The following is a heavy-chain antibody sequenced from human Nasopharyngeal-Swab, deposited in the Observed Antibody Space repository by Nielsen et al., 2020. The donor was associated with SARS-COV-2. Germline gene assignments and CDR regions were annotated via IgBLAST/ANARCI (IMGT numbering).Heavy chain of an antibody. Sequence: GGSLRLSCAASGFTFSSSWIHWVRQAPGKVLVWVSRINPDGRSTAYADSVKGRFTISRDNAKNTVYLQMNSLRAEDTAVYYCARGKDCGGGSCNGYHYYGMDVWGLGTTVTVSS. V-gene: IGHV3-74*01. CDR3: ARGKDCGGGSCNGYHYYGMDV. CDR2: INPDGRST. J-gene: IGHJ6*02. D-gene: IGHD2-15*01. CDR1: GFTFSSSW.